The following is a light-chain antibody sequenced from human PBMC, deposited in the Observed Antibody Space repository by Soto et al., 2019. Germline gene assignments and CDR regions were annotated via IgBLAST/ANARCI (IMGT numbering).Light chain of an antibody. CDR1: QTISNW. V-gene: IGKV1-5*01. CDR3: QHYNSYSEA. Sequence: DIQMTQSPSTLSASVGDRVTITCRASQTISNWLAWYQQKPGKAPKLLIYDASILESGVPSRFSGSGSGTEFTLTISSLQPDDFATYYCQHYNSYSEAFGQGTKVE. J-gene: IGKJ1*01. CDR2: DAS.